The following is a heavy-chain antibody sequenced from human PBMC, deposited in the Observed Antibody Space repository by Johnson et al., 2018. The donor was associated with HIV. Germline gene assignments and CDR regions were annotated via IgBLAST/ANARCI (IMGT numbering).Heavy chain of an antibody. CDR1: GFTFSGSA. V-gene: IGHV3-73*01. CDR2: IRSKANSYAT. D-gene: IGHD3-16*01. J-gene: IGHJ3*02. CDR3: ARGGAQDAFDI. Sequence: VQLVESGGGVVQPGRSLRLSCAASGFTFSGSAMHWVRQASGKGLEWVGRIRSKANSYATAYAASVKGRFTISRDNSKNTLYLQMNSLRAEDTAVYYCARGGAQDAFDIWGQGTMVSVSS.